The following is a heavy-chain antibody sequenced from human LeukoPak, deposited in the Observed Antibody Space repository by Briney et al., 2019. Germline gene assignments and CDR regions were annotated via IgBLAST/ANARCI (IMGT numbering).Heavy chain of an antibody. V-gene: IGHV1-18*01. D-gene: IGHD1-1*01. Sequence: ASLKVSRKASGYTFTSYSITWVRQAPGQGLEWMAWISTFNGNTKYAQKFQGRVTMTTDTSTSTAYMELRSLRSDDTAVYYCARGNWNDPKVHSDYWGQGTLVTVSS. CDR3: ARGNWNDPKVHSDY. J-gene: IGHJ4*02. CDR1: GYTFTSYS. CDR2: ISTFNGNT.